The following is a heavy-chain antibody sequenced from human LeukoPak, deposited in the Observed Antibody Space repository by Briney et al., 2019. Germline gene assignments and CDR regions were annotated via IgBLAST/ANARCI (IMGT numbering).Heavy chain of an antibody. CDR2: MNPNSGNT. Sequence: GASVKVSCKASGYTFTSYDINWVRQATGQGLEWMGWMNPNSGNTGYAQKFQGRVTITTDTSTSTAYMELRSLRSDDTAVYYCARDRGEWFDYWGQGTLVTVSS. D-gene: IGHD3-16*01. J-gene: IGHJ4*02. CDR3: ARDRGEWFDY. CDR1: GYTFTSYD. V-gene: IGHV1-8*03.